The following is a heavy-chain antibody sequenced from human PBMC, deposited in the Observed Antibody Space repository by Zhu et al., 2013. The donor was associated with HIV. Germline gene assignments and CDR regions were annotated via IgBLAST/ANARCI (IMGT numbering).Heavy chain of an antibody. CDR2: MNPNSGNT. CDR1: GYTFTSYD. J-gene: IGHJ4*02. V-gene: IGHV1-8*01. CDR3: ARDPYGSGTYYRAFDY. D-gene: IGHD3-10*01. Sequence: QVQLVQSGAEVKKPGASVKVSCKASGYTFTSYDINWVRQATGQGLEWMGWMNPNSGNTGYAQKFQGRVTMTTDTSTSTAYMELRSLRSDDTAVYYCARDPYGSGTYYRAFDYWGQGTLVTVSS.